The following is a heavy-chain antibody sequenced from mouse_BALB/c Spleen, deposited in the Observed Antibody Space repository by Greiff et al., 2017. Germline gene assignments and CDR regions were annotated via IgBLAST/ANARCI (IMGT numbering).Heavy chain of an antibody. D-gene: IGHD1-1*01. J-gene: IGHJ4*01. Sequence: VKLMESGPGLVAPSQSLSITCTVSGFSLTGYGVNWVRQPPGKGLEWLGMIWGDGSTDYNSALKSRLSISKDNSKSQVFLKMNSLQTDDTARYYCAREPSSRYYYAMDYWGQGTSVTVSS. CDR2: IWGDGST. CDR3: AREPSSRYYYAMDY. CDR1: GFSLTGYG. V-gene: IGHV2-6-7*01.